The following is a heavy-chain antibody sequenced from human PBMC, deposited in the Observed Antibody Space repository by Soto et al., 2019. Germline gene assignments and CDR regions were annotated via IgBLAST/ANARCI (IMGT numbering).Heavy chain of an antibody. D-gene: IGHD1-26*01. CDR1: GFTFRNYW. V-gene: IGHV3-7*01. CDR2: IKQDGSET. Sequence: EVHLVESGGGLVQRGGSLRLSCAGSGFTFRNYWMSWVRQTPGKGLEWVANIKQDGSETYYADSVKGRFTISRDNARKSVFLEMITLRYDDTAIYRCATRPHSSTIIPSLGVCDYWGRGTVVSVSS. J-gene: IGHJ4*02. CDR3: ATRPHSSTIIPSLGVCDY.